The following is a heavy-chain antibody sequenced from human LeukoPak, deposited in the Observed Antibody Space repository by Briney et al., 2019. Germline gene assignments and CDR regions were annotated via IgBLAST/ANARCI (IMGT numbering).Heavy chain of an antibody. CDR3: AKRGVVIRVILVGFHKEAYYFDS. CDR2: ISDSGGRT. J-gene: IGHJ4*02. Sequence: PGGSLRPSCAVSGITLSNYGMSWVRQAPGKGLEWVAGISDSGGRTKYADSLKGRFTISRDNSKNTLYLQMNSLRAEDTAVYFCAKRGVVIRVILVGFHKEAYYFDSWGQGALVTVSS. CDR1: GITLSNYG. D-gene: IGHD3-22*01. V-gene: IGHV3-23*01.